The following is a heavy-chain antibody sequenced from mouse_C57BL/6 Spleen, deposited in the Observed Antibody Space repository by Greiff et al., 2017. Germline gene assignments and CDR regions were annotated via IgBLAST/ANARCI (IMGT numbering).Heavy chain of an antibody. CDR2: IDPETGGT. J-gene: IGHJ3*01. CDR1: GYTFTDYE. CDR3: TRGTYYSNYGETWFAY. D-gene: IGHD2-5*01. Sequence: QVQLQQSGAELVRPGASVTLSCKASGYTFTDYEMHWVKQTPVHGLEWIGAIDPETGGTAYNQKFKGKAILTADKSSSTAYMELRSLTSEDSAVYYCTRGTYYSNYGETWFAYWGQGTLVTVSA. V-gene: IGHV1-15*01.